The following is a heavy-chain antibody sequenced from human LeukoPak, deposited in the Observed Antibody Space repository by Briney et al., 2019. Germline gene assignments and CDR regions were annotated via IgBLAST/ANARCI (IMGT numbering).Heavy chain of an antibody. CDR2: ISSSSGYI. CDR3: SRDRVGAVAGTTLDY. D-gene: IGHD6-19*01. CDR1: GYTFSSYI. J-gene: IGHJ4*01. V-gene: IGHV3-21*01. Sequence: PGGSLRVSCAASGYTFSSYIMNWVRQAPGKGLEWVSSISSSSGYIYYAQTVKGRVTISRDTATNTLYLQMNTLRAGDTAVYYCSRDRVGAVAGTTLDYWGQGTLVTVSS.